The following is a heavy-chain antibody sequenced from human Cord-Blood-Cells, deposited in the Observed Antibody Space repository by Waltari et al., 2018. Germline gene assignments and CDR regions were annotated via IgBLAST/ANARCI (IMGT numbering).Heavy chain of an antibody. V-gene: IGHV1-2*02. CDR2: INPNSGGT. CDR3: ARSVAAAGGVGGY. Sequence: ASGYTFTGYYMHWVRQAPGQGLEWMGWINPNSGGTNYAQKFQGRVTMTRDTSISTAYMELSRLRSDDTAVYYCARSVAAAGGVGGYWGQGTLVTVSS. CDR1: GYTFTGYY. D-gene: IGHD6-13*01. J-gene: IGHJ4*02.